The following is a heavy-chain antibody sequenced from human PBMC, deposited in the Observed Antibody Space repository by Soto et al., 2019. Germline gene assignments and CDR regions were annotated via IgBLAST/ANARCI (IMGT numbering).Heavy chain of an antibody. D-gene: IGHD2-15*01. Sequence: SETLSLTCTVSGGSITNYYWSWIRQPPGKGLEWIGYIYYRGTTYYNPSLKGRVTMSVDTSKTQFSLKLSSVTAADTAVYYCARSPRSYCSGGSCFGKPFDPWGQGTLVTVSS. V-gene: IGHV4-59*04. CDR1: GGSITNYY. CDR2: IYYRGTT. J-gene: IGHJ5*02. CDR3: ARSPRSYCSGGSCFGKPFDP.